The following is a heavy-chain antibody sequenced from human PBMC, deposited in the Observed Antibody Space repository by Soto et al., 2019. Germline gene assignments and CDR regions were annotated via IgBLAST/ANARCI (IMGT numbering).Heavy chain of an antibody. CDR2: INPNRGGT. CDR3: ARRKGDYYDSSGYHYYFDY. D-gene: IGHD3-22*01. J-gene: IGHJ4*02. CDR1: GYTFTGYY. Sequence: QVQLVQSGAEVKKPGASVKVSCKASGYTFTGYYMHWVRQAPGQGLEWMGWINPNRGGTKSAQKFQGRVTMTRDTSISTAYMELSRLRSDDTAVYYCARRKGDYYDSSGYHYYFDYWGQGTLVTVSS. V-gene: IGHV1-2*02.